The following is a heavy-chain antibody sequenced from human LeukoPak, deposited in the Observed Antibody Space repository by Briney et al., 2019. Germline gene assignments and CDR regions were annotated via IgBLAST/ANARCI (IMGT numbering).Heavy chain of an antibody. CDR2: ISGSGGST. CDR1: GFTFSSYE. D-gene: IGHD2/OR15-2a*01. Sequence: PGGSLRLSCAASGFTFSSYEMNWVRQAPGKGLEWVSAISGSGGSTYYADSVKGRFTISRGNSRNTLYLQMNSLRAEDTAVYYCAKGPLLWNWGQGTLVTVSS. V-gene: IGHV3-23*01. CDR3: AKGPLLWN. J-gene: IGHJ4*02.